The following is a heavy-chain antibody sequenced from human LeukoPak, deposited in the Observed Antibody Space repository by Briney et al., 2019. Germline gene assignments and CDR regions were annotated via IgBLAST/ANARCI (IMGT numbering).Heavy chain of an antibody. CDR3: ARGADDYADPYYFDY. J-gene: IGHJ4*02. D-gene: IGHD4-17*01. Sequence: ASVKVSCKASGYTFTSYGISWVRQAPGQGLEWMGWISAYNGNTNYAQKLQGRVTMTTDTSTSTAYMELRSLRSDDTAVYYCARGADDYADPYYFDYWGQGTLVTVSS. CDR2: ISAYNGNT. CDR1: GYTFTSYG. V-gene: IGHV1-18*01.